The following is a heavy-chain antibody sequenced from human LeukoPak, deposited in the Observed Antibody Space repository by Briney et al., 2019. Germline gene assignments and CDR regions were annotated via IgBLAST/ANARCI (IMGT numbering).Heavy chain of an antibody. J-gene: IGHJ3*02. D-gene: IGHD6-19*01. CDR3: ARASSGWYWRDAFDI. CDR2: ISSSSSYI. V-gene: IGHV3-21*01. Sequence: GGSLRLSCAASGFTFSSYSMNWVRQAPGKGLEWVSSISSSSSYIYYADSVKGRFTISRGNARNSLYLQMNSLRAEDTAVYYCARASSGWYWRDAFDIWGQGTMVTVSS. CDR1: GFTFSSYS.